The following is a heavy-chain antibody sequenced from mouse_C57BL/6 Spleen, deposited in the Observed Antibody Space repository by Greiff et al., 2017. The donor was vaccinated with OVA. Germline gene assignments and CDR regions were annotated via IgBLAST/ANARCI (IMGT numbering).Heavy chain of an antibody. CDR3: ARGGYTFYAMDY. CDR2: INPGSGGT. V-gene: IGHV1-54*01. J-gene: IGHJ4*01. D-gene: IGHD1-1*02. Sequence: VQLQQSGAELVRPGTSVKVSCKASGYAFTNYLIEWVKQRPGQGLEWIGVINPGSGGTNYNEKFKGKATLTADKSSSTAYMQLSSLTSEDSAVYFCARGGYTFYAMDYWGQGTSVTVSS. CDR1: GYAFTNYL.